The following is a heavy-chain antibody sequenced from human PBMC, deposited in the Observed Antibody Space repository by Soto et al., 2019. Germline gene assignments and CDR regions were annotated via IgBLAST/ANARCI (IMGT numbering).Heavy chain of an antibody. CDR2: VSYDGSEK. V-gene: IGHV3-30*03. Sequence: GGSLRLSCEASGFSFRNYGMHWVRQAPGKGLEWVAVVSYDGSEKFYADSVKGRFSISRDNSNNTVFLQMNSLRSEDTAVYYCARTVTGDSWGQGTLVTVSS. CDR3: ARTVTGDS. J-gene: IGHJ4*02. CDR1: GFSFRNYG. D-gene: IGHD6-19*01.